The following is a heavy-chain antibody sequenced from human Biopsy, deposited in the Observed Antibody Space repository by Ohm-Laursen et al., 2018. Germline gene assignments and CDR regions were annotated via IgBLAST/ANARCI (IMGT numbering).Heavy chain of an antibody. V-gene: IGHV1-46*01. CDR3: ARNAWPTLSTMIVVVKGFNWFDP. J-gene: IGHJ5*02. CDR1: GYTFTSYY. D-gene: IGHD3-22*01. Sequence: ASVKVSCNPSGYTFTSYYMHWVRQAPGQGLEWMGIINPSGGSTTYAQKFQGRVTMTRDTSTSTVYMELSSLRSEDTAVYYCARNAWPTLSTMIVVVKGFNWFDPWGQGTLVTVSS. CDR2: INPSGGST.